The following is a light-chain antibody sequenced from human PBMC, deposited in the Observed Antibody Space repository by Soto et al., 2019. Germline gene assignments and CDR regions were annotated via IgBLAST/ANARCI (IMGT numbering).Light chain of an antibody. Sequence: EIVLTQSPATLSLSPGERATLSCRASQSVSSYLAWYQQKPGQAPRLLIYDASNRATGIPARFSGSGSGTDFTLTISSREPEDCAVYYCQQRSNWPPGAFGPGTKVDIK. CDR3: QQRSNWPPGA. CDR1: QSVSSY. V-gene: IGKV3-11*01. CDR2: DAS. J-gene: IGKJ3*01.